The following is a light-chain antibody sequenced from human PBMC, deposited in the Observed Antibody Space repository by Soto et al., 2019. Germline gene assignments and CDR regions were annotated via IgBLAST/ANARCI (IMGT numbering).Light chain of an antibody. V-gene: IGKV1-5*01. Sequence: DTQMTQSPSTLSASVGDRVTITCRASQSISNWLAWYQQKPGKAPKLLINDASSLESGVPSRFSGSGSGTEFTLTISSLQPDDFAAYYCQQFGSSPRAVGGGTKVDSK. CDR2: DAS. J-gene: IGKJ4*01. CDR1: QSISNW. CDR3: QQFGSSPRA.